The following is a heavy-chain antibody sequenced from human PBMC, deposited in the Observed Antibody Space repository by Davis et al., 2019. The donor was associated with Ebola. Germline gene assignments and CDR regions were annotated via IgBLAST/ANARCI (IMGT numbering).Heavy chain of an antibody. CDR3: THRRATVGFDI. CDR1: GFSLSTSGVGVG. J-gene: IGHJ3*02. CDR2: IYWDDDK. V-gene: IGHV2-5*02. Sequence: SGPTLVKPPQTLTLTCTFSGFSLSTSGVGVGVGWIRQPPGKALEWLAIIYWDDDKRYTPSLNNRLTITKDTSKNQVVLTMTNMDLVDTATYFCTHRRATVGFDIWGQGTLVTVSS.